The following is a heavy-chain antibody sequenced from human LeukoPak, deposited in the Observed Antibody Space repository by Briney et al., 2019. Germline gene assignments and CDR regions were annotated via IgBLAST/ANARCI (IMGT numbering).Heavy chain of an antibody. CDR1: AYTFNTYL. CDR3: ARDLGLRGVTNWFDP. J-gene: IGHJ5*02. D-gene: IGHD3-10*01. CDR2: IDPSGGST. Sequence: GASVKVSCKTSAYTFNTYLMHRVRQAPGQGLEWMGMIDPSGGSTAYAQKFQGRVTMTRDTSTSTLYMELSSLGSEDTAVYYCARDLGLRGVTNWFDPWGQGTLVTVSS. V-gene: IGHV1-46*02.